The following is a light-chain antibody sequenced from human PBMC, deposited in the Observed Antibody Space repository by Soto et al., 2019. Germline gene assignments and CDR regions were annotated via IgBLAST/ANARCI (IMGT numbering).Light chain of an antibody. V-gene: IGLV2-11*01. CDR1: SSDVGTYNY. CDR2: DVS. CDR3: CSYAGSYTGV. J-gene: IGLJ3*02. Sequence: QAVVTQPRSVSGSPGQSLTISCTGTSSDVGTYNYVSWYQQHPGKAPKLIIYDVSKRPSGVPDRFSGSKSGNTASLTISGLQADDEADYYCCSYAGSYTGVFGGGTKLTVL.